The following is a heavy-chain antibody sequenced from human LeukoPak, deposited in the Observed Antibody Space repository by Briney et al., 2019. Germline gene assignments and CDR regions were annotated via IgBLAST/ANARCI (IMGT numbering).Heavy chain of an antibody. CDR3: ARDRANIVVVSASEY. D-gene: IGHD2-21*01. V-gene: IGHV3-21*05. CDR2: ISSSSSPI. J-gene: IGHJ4*02. Sequence: GGSLRLSCAASGFTLSSYSMNWVRQAPGKGLEWVSYISSSSSPIYYADSVKGRFTISRDNAKNSLYLQMNSLRAEDTAVYYCARDRANIVVVSASEYWGQGTLVTVSS. CDR1: GFTLSSYS.